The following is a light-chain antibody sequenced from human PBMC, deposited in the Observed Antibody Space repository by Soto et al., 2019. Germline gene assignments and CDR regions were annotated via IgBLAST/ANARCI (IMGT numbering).Light chain of an antibody. CDR1: SSDVGGYNY. J-gene: IGLJ3*02. V-gene: IGLV2-14*01. CDR3: SSYTSSSTLV. CDR2: EVS. Sequence: QSALTQPASVSGSPGQSITISCTGTSSDVGGYNYVSWYQQHPGKAPKLMIYEVSNRPSGVSNRFSGSKSGNTASLTISGLQAEDEADYDCSSYTSSSTLVLGGGTKVTVL.